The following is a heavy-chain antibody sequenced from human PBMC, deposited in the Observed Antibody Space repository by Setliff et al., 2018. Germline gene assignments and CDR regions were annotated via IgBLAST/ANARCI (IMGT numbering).Heavy chain of an antibody. CDR3: ARTGTYRYVDS. J-gene: IGHJ4*02. CDR1: GGSISTYY. V-gene: IGHV4-59*08. CDR2: VYYSGIA. D-gene: IGHD1-1*01. Sequence: SETLSLTCTVSGGSISTYYWSWIRQPPGKGLEWIGYVYYSGIANYSPSLKCRLTISVDTSKNQFSLKLRSVTAADTAVYYCARTGTYRYVDSWGQGTLVTVSS.